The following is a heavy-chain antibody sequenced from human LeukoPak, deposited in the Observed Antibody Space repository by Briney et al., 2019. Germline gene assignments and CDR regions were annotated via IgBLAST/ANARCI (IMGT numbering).Heavy chain of an antibody. J-gene: IGHJ4*02. D-gene: IGHD3-3*01. Sequence: PGGSLRLSCAASGFTFSSYSMNWVRQAPGKGLEWVSSISSSSSYIYYADSVKGRFTISRDNAKNSLYLQMNSLRAEDTAVYYCARDVNYDFWSGPDYWGQGTLVTVSS. CDR1: GFTFSSYS. CDR3: ARDVNYDFWSGPDY. V-gene: IGHV3-21*01. CDR2: ISSSSSYI.